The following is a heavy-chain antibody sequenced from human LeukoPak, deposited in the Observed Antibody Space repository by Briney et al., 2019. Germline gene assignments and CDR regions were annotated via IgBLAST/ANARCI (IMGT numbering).Heavy chain of an antibody. CDR1: GGSFSGYY. Sequence: SETLSLTCAVYGGSFSGYYWSWIRQPPGKGLEWIGEINHSGSTNYNPSLKSRVTISVDTSKNQLSLKLSSVTAADTAVYYCATGYDFWSSGGWFDPWGQGTLVTVSS. D-gene: IGHD3-3*01. CDR3: ATGYDFWSSGGWFDP. CDR2: INHSGST. V-gene: IGHV4-34*01. J-gene: IGHJ5*02.